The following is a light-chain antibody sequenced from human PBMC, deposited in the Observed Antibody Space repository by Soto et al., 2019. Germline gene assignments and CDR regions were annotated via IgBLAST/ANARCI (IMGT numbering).Light chain of an antibody. CDR2: AAS. V-gene: IGKV1-39*01. J-gene: IGKJ1*01. CDR1: QSISSY. CDR3: QQSYSTLPT. Sequence: DIQMTQSPSSLSASVGDRVTITCRASQSISSYLNWYQQKPGKAPKLLIYAASSLQSGVPSRFSGSGSGTDFTLTISSPQPEDFATYYCQQSYSTLPTFGQGTKVEIK.